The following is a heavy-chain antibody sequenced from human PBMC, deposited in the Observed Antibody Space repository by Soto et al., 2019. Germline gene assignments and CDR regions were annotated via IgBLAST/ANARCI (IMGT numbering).Heavy chain of an antibody. CDR1: GYTFSTYG. CDR2: INGYNGNT. CDR3: ARMGDVPYYYYGMDV. V-gene: IGHV1-18*01. J-gene: IGHJ6*02. Sequence: QVQLVQSGAEVKKPGASMKVSCKASGYTFSTYGISWVRQAPGQGLEWMGWINGYNGNTNYAPKLQGRITMTTDTSTTTAYMELRSLRSDDTAVYYCARMGDVPYYYYGMDVWGQGTTVTVSS. D-gene: IGHD3-16*01.